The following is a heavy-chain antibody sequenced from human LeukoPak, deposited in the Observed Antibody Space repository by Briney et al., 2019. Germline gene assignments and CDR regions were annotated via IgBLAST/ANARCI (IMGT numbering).Heavy chain of an antibody. CDR3: AKEGDTAMVTALDY. CDR1: GFNFRSYG. J-gene: IGHJ4*02. CDR2: IRYDVSNK. D-gene: IGHD5-18*01. Sequence: SGGSLRLSCAASGFNFRSYGMHWVRQAPGKVLEWVAYIRYDVSNKYYADSVKGRLTISRDNSKNTVYLQMNSLRDEDTAVYYCAKEGDTAMVTALDYWGQGTLVTVSS. V-gene: IGHV3-30*02.